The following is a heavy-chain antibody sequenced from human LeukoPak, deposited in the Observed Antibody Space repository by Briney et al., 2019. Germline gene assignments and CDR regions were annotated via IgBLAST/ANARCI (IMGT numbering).Heavy chain of an antibody. CDR1: GCSISSYY. D-gene: IGHD1-1*01. V-gene: IGHV4-59*01. J-gene: IGHJ4*02. Sequence: SETLSLTCTVSGCSISSYYWSWIRQPPGKGLEWIGYIYYSGSTNYNPSLKSPVTISVDTPKNQSSLKLSSVTAADTAVYYCARHTTRKLHFDYWGQGTLVTVSS. CDR2: IYYSGST. CDR3: ARHTTRKLHFDY.